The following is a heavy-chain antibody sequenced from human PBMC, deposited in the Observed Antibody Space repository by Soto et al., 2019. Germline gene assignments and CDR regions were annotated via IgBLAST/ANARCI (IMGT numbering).Heavy chain of an antibody. V-gene: IGHV2-5*02. J-gene: IGHJ4*01. CDR1: GFSLTTSGVG. Sequence: QITLNESGPTVVKPAEPLTLTCTFSGFSLTTSGVGVGWIRQSPGKAPAWLALIYWDDDKRYSASLTSRLTITTDTSKNQVVLTMASVDPADTATYYCAHRILRTVFGLVTTTAIYFDFWGHGTPVVVSS. D-gene: IGHD3-3*01. CDR2: IYWDDDK. CDR3: AHRILRTVFGLVTTTAIYFDF.